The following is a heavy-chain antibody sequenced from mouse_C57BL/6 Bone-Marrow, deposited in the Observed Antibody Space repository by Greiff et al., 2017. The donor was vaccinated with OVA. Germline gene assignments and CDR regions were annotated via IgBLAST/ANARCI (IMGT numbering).Heavy chain of an antibody. J-gene: IGHJ4*01. CDR2: ISNGGGST. V-gene: IGHV5-12*01. CDR1: GFTFSDYY. Sequence: EVKLMESGGGLVQPGGSLKLSCEASGFTFSDYYMYWVRQTPEKRLEWVAYISNGGGSTYYPDTVKGRFTISRDNAKNTLYLQMSRLKSEDTAMYYCARGGYWGQGTSVTVSS. CDR3: ARGGY.